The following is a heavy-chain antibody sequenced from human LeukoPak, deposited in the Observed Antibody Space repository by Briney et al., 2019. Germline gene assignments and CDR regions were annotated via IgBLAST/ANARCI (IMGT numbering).Heavy chain of an antibody. V-gene: IGHV5-51*01. CDR1: GYSFTSYW. Sequence: GESLKISCKGSGYSFTSYWIGWVRQMPGKGLEWMGIIYPGDSDTRYSPSFQGQVTISADKSISTAYLQWSSLKASDTAMYYCARGPLESYYDFWSGPSNPYYFDYWGQGTLVTVSS. CDR3: ARGPLESYYDFWSGPSNPYYFDY. D-gene: IGHD3-3*01. CDR2: IYPGDSDT. J-gene: IGHJ4*02.